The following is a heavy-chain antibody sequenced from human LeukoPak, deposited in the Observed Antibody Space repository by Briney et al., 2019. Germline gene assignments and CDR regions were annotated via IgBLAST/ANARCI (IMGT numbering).Heavy chain of an antibody. D-gene: IGHD3-22*01. CDR2: IYHSGST. CDR3: ARDCKNYYDSSGYYIFDY. Sequence: PSETLSLTCAVSGGSITSTNWWSWVRQPPGKGLEWIGGIYHSGSTNYNPSLKSPVTISLDTSKNQFSLKLTSVTAADTAVYYCARDCKNYYDSSGYYIFDYWGQGTLVTVSS. CDR1: GGSITSTNW. J-gene: IGHJ4*02. V-gene: IGHV4-4*02.